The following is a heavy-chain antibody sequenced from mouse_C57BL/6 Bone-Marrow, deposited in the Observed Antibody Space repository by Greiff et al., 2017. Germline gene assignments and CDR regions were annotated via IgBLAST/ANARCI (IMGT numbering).Heavy chain of an antibody. J-gene: IGHJ3*01. Sequence: EVKLQESGGDLVKPGGSLKLSCAASGFTFSSYGMSWVRQTPDKRLEWVATISSGGSYTYYPDSVKGRFTISRDNAKNTLYLQMSSLKSEDTAMYYCARRWLIPFAYWGQGTLVTVSA. D-gene: IGHD2-3*01. CDR1: GFTFSSYG. CDR3: ARRWLIPFAY. CDR2: ISSGGSYT. V-gene: IGHV5-6*02.